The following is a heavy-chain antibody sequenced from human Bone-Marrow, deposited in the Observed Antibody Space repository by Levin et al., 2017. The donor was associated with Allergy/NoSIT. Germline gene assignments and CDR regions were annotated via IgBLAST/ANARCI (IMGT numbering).Heavy chain of an antibody. J-gene: IGHJ4*02. D-gene: IGHD5-24*01. Sequence: PSETLSLTCTVSGGSISSDNYYWTWIRQPPGKGLECIGYTYYNGSTYYNPSLKIRVTISVDTSKNQFSLNLDSVTAADTAVYYCAGARDGYNFGDYYFESWGQGTLVIVSS. CDR1: GGSISSDNYY. V-gene: IGHV4-30-4*01. CDR3: AGARDGYNFGDYYFES. CDR2: TYYNGST.